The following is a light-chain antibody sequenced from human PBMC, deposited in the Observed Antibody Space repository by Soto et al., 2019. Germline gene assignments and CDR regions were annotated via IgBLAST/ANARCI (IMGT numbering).Light chain of an antibody. J-gene: IGKJ1*01. CDR3: QHYNSYSEA. CDR1: QSIRSH. V-gene: IGKV1-16*01. CDR2: AAS. Sequence: DIQMTQSPSSLSASVGDRVTITCRASQSIRSHLIWYQQRPGKAPKALIYAASSLQSGVPSRFSGSGSGTEFTLTISSLQPDDFATYYCQHYNSYSEAFGQGTKVDIK.